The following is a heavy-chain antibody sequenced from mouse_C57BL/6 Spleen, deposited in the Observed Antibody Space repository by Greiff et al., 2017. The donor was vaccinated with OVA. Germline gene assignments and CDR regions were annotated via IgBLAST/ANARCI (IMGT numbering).Heavy chain of an antibody. CDR3: TGGAQATDYAMDY. CDR2: IRLKSDNYAT. Sequence: EVKLMESGGGLVQPGGSMKLSCVASGFTFSNYWMNWVRQSPEKGLEWVAQIRLKSDNYATHYAESVKGRFTISRDDSKSSVYLQMNNLRAEDTGIYYCTGGAQATDYAMDYWGQGTSVTVSS. CDR1: GFTFSNYW. D-gene: IGHD3-2*02. V-gene: IGHV6-3*01. J-gene: IGHJ4*01.